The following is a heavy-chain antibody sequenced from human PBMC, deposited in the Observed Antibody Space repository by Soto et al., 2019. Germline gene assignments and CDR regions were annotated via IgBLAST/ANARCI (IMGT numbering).Heavy chain of an antibody. V-gene: IGHV3-48*01. Sequence: EVQLVESGGGLVQPGGSLRLSCAASGFTFSSYSMNWVRQAPGKGLEWVSYISSSSSTIYYADSVKGRFTISRDNAKNSLYLEMNSLRAEDTAVYYCAGEYYILNWFDPWGQGTLVTVSS. J-gene: IGHJ5*02. CDR2: ISSSSSTI. D-gene: IGHD3-10*02. CDR1: GFTFSSYS. CDR3: AGEYYILNWFDP.